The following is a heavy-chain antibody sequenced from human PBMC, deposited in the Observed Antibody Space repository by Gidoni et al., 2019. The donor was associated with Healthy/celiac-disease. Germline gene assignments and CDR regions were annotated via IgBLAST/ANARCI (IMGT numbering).Heavy chain of an antibody. J-gene: IGHJ3*02. D-gene: IGHD3-22*01. CDR1: GFPFSSYG. Sequence: QVQLVASGGGVVQPGGSLRLSCAASGFPFSSYGMHWVRQAPGKGLEWVAFIRYDGSNKYYADSVKGRFTISRDNSKNTLYLQMNSLRAEDTAVYYCAKDHITMIVVVNDAFDIWGQGTMVTVSS. V-gene: IGHV3-30*02. CDR3: AKDHITMIVVVNDAFDI. CDR2: IRYDGSNK.